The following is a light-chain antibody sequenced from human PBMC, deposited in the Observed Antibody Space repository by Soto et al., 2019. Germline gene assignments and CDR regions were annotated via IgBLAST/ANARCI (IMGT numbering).Light chain of an antibody. CDR3: QRLDSYPRT. J-gene: IGKJ1*01. CDR2: SAS. CDR1: QDISRY. Sequence: DVQLTQSPSFLSASVGDRVTITCRASQDISRYLAWYQQEPGKSPKLLIYSASNLQTGVPLRFSGSGSGTEFSLTISSLQPEDLASYYCQRLDSYPRTFGQGTKVEIK. V-gene: IGKV1-9*01.